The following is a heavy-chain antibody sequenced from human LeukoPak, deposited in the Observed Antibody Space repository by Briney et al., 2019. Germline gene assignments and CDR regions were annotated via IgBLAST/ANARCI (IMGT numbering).Heavy chain of an antibody. CDR2: IKSKTDGGTT. V-gene: IGHV3-15*01. CDR1: GFTFSNAW. CDR3: TTGLIYYCSSTSCYYYGMDV. Sequence: RPGGSLRLSCAASGFTFSNAWMSWVRQAPGKGLEWVGRIKSKTDGGTTDYAAPVKGRFTISRDDSKNTLYLQMNSLKTEDTAVHYCTTGLIYYCSSTSCYYYGMDVWGKGTTVTVSS. J-gene: IGHJ6*04. D-gene: IGHD2-2*01.